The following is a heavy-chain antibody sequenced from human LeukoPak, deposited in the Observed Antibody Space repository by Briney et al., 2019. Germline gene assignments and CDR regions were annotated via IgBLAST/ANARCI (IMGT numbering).Heavy chain of an antibody. J-gene: IGHJ6*03. CDR3: ATVRYYYYMDV. V-gene: IGHV3-21*01. CDR2: ISISSSYI. CDR1: GFTFSRYS. Sequence: GGSLRLSCAASGFTFSRYSMNWVRQAPGKGLEWVSSISISSSYIYYADSVKGRFTISRDNAKNSLYLQMNSLRAEDTAVYYCATVRYYYYMDVWGKGTTVTISS.